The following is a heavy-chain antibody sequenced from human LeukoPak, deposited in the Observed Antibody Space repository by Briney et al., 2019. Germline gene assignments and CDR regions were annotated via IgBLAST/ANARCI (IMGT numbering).Heavy chain of an antibody. Sequence: SQTLSLTCTVSGGSISSSSYYWGWIRQPPGKGLEWIGSIYYSGSTYYNPSLKSRVTISVDTSKNQFSLKLSSVTAADTAVYYCARDIVLMVYAISGAFDIWGQGTMVTVSS. CDR2: IYYSGST. D-gene: IGHD2-8*01. J-gene: IGHJ3*02. CDR1: GGSISSSSYY. V-gene: IGHV4-39*07. CDR3: ARDIVLMVYAISGAFDI.